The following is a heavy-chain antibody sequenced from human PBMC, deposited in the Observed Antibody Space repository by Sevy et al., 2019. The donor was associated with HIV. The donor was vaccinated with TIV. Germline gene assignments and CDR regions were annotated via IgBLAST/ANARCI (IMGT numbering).Heavy chain of an antibody. Sequence: GGSLRLSCKPSGFTFTSYAMSWVRQAPGKGLEWVSTIYGSGGATYYADSVKGRFTISRDNSKNTLYLQMNSLRIEDTAVYYCAGGRYDSSGSFDAFDIWGHGTMVTVS. J-gene: IGHJ3*02. CDR1: GFTFTSYA. V-gene: IGHV3-23*01. CDR3: AGGRYDSSGSFDAFDI. D-gene: IGHD3-22*01. CDR2: IYGSGGAT.